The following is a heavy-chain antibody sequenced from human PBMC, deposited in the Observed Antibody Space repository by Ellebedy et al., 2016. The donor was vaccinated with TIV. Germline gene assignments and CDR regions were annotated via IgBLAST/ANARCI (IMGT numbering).Heavy chain of an antibody. CDR3: ASTYGDYVGAVDY. D-gene: IGHD4-17*01. Sequence: GESLKISCAASGFTFTTYWMHWARQAPGKGPVWISRIDSDGSTTYADSVQGRFTISRDNAKKSLYLQMNSLRAEDTAVYYCASTYGDYVGAVDYWGQGTLVTVSS. V-gene: IGHV3-74*01. J-gene: IGHJ4*02. CDR2: IDSDGST. CDR1: GFTFTTYW.